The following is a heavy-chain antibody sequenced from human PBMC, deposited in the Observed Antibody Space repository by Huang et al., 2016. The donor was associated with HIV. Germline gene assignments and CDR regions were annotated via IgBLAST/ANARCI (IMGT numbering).Heavy chain of an antibody. Sequence: QVQLQESGPGLVKPSETLSLSCTVSGGSIRSHHWSWLRQPPGKGLEWIATISDTGRTNDNPSLKSRVSMSLDTSKNNFSLKLTSVTAADTAVYYCARSPQIYQTSGLAHYYFDFWGRGTLVTVSS. J-gene: IGHJ2*01. CDR3: ARSPQIYQTSGLAHYYFDF. CDR2: ISDTGRT. CDR1: GGSIRSHH. D-gene: IGHD6-19*01. V-gene: IGHV4-59*11.